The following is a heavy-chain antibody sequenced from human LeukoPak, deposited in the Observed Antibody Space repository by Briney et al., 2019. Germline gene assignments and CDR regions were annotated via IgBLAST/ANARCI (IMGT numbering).Heavy chain of an antibody. CDR2: IIPIFGTA. CDR1: GGTFSSYA. V-gene: IGHV1-69*05. Sequence: SVQVTCKASGGTFSSYAISWVRQAPGQGREWMGGIIPIFGTANDEQKLQGRVTITTDESTSTDYMVLSSLRSEDTAVYYCTVSGGSYYYYYYMDVWGKGTTVTVSS. D-gene: IGHD3-16*01. J-gene: IGHJ6*03. CDR3: TVSGGSYYYYYYMDV.